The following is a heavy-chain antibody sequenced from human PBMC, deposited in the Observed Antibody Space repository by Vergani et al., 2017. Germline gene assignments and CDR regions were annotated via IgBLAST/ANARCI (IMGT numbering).Heavy chain of an antibody. J-gene: IGHJ4*02. CDR3: ARGPDSSGWYWSPFDY. CDR2: IWYDGSNK. CDR1: GFTFSSYG. D-gene: IGHD6-19*01. Sequence: QVQLVESGGGVVQPGRSLRLSCAASGFTFSSYGMHWVRQAPGKGLEWVAVIWYDGSNKYYADSVKGRFTISRDNSKNTLYLQMNSLRAEDTAVYYCARGPDSSGWYWSPFDYWGQGTLVTVSS. V-gene: IGHV3-33*01.